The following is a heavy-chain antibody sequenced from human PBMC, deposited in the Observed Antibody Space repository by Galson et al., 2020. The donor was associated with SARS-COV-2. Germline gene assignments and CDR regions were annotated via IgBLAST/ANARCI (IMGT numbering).Heavy chain of an antibody. D-gene: IGHD3-10*01. CDR2: ISYDGSNT. CDR3: AKLALWFGNFSPYYSDY. Sequence: SCAASGFTFTSYDIHWVRQAPGKGLEWVAVISYDGSNTHFADSVKGRFTLSRDNSKNTVYLQMNSLRPEDTAFYYCAKLALWFGNFSPYYSDYGRQGSLVTVSS. J-gene: IGHJ4*02. CDR1: GFTFTSYD. V-gene: IGHV3-30*18.